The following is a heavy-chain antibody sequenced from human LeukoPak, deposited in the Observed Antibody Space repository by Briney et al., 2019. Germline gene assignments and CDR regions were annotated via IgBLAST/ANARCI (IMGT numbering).Heavy chain of an antibody. D-gene: IGHD6-19*01. V-gene: IGHV4-4*02. J-gene: IGHJ4*02. CDR1: GGSISSSNW. Sequence: SETLSLTCAVSGGSISSSNWWSWVRPPPGKGLEWIGEIYHSGSTNYNPSLKSRVTISVDKSKNQSSLKLSSVTAADTAMYYCARVAVARLAYFDYWGQGTLVTVSS. CDR2: IYHSGST. CDR3: ARVAVARLAYFDY.